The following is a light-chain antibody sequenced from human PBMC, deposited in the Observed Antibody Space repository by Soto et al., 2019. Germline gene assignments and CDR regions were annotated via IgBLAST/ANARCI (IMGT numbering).Light chain of an antibody. Sequence: EIVMTQSPATLSLSPGERATLSCRASQTIDNTLAWYQRKPGQAPRLLIYDASTRATGVPARFSGSGSGTEFTLTISSLEPEDFAVYYCQQYGSSPWTFGQGTKVDIK. J-gene: IGKJ1*01. V-gene: IGKV3-15*01. CDR3: QQYGSSPWT. CDR2: DAS. CDR1: QTIDNT.